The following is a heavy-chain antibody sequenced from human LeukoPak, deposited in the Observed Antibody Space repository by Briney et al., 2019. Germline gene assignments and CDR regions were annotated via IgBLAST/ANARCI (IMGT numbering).Heavy chain of an antibody. V-gene: IGHV4-59*08. CDR1: GGSISSYY. CDR3: ARGGIVVVVAAPGAFDI. J-gene: IGHJ3*02. D-gene: IGHD2-15*01. CDR2: IYYSGST. Sequence: PSETLSLTCTVSGGSISSYYWSWIRQPPGKGLEWIGYIYYSGSTNYNPSLKSRVTISVDTSKNQFSLRLSSVTAADTAVYYCARGGIVVVVAAPGAFDIWGQGTMVTVSS.